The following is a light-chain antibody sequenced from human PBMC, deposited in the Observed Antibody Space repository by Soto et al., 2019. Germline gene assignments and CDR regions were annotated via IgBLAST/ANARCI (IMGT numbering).Light chain of an antibody. CDR1: TSDVGGYNY. Sequence: QSVLTQPASVSGSPGQSITISCTGTTSDVGGYNYVSWHQQHPGKAPKLMIYDVINRPSGVSNRFSASKSDNTASLTISGLQAEDEADYYCTSYTSSGTHVFGSVTKVTVL. J-gene: IGLJ1*01. CDR3: TSYTSSGTHV. V-gene: IGLV2-14*01. CDR2: DVI.